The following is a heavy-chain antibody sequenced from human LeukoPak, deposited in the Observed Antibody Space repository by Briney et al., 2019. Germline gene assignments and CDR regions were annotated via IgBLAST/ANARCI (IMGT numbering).Heavy chain of an antibody. CDR2: ISSNGGST. D-gene: IGHD3-10*01. V-gene: IGHV3-64D*06. J-gene: IGHJ4*02. CDR3: VKDGGYHGSGSPYYFDY. CDR1: GFTFSRYA. Sequence: PGGSLRLSCSASGFTFSRYAMHWVRQAPGKGLEYVSAISSNGGSTYYADSVKGRFTISRDNSKNTLYLQMSSLRAEDTAVYYCVKDGGYHGSGSPYYFDYWGQGTLVTVSS.